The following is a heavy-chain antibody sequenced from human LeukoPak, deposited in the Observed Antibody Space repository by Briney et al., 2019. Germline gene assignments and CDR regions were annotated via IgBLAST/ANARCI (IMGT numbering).Heavy chain of an antibody. Sequence: ASVKVSCKASGYTFTSYYMHWVRQAPGQGLEWMGLINPSGGSTSYAQKFQGRVNMTRDASTSTVYMELSSLRSEDTAVYYCARASSEDIVAPEIDYWGQGTLVTVSS. D-gene: IGHD5-12*01. CDR3: ARASSEDIVAPEIDY. J-gene: IGHJ4*02. V-gene: IGHV1-46*01. CDR1: GYTFTSYY. CDR2: INPSGGST.